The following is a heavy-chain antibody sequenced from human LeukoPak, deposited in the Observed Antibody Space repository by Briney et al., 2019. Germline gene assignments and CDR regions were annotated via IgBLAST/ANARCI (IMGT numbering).Heavy chain of an antibody. D-gene: IGHD6-13*01. CDR2: ISSSSSYI. CDR3: AKAGYSSIWYIDY. CDR1: GFTFSSYS. Sequence: PGGSLRLSCAASGFTFSSYSMNWVRQAPGKGLEWVSAISSSSSYIHYADSVKGRFTISRDNAKNSLYLQMNSLRADDTAVYYCAKAGYSSIWYIDYWGQGTLVTVSS. V-gene: IGHV3-21*01. J-gene: IGHJ4*02.